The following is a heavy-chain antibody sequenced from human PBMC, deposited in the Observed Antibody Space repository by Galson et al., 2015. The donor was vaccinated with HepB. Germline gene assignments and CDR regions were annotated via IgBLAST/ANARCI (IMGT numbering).Heavy chain of an antibody. V-gene: IGHV3-30*18. Sequence: SLRLSCAASGFTFSSYGMHWVRQAPGKGLEWVAVISYDGSNKYYADSVKGRFTISRDNSKNTLYLQMNSLRAEDTAVYYCAKDLIRRGDSGWYGDRWGQGTLVAVSS. J-gene: IGHJ4*02. CDR1: GFTFSSYG. D-gene: IGHD6-19*01. CDR3: AKDLIRRGDSGWYGDR. CDR2: ISYDGSNK.